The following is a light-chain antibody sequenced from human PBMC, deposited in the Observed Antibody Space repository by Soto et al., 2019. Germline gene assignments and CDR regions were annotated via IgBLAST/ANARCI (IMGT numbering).Light chain of an antibody. CDR1: HDISNY. V-gene: IGKV1-33*01. CDR3: QQFHNLPYT. J-gene: IGKJ2*01. CDR2: DTS. Sequence: DLQLTQSPSSLSASVGDRVTITCQASHDISNYLNWYQQKPGKAPKLLNFDTSTLETGVPSRFSGSGSGTDFTFTNSSLQPEDVATYYCQQFHNLPYTFGQGTKL.